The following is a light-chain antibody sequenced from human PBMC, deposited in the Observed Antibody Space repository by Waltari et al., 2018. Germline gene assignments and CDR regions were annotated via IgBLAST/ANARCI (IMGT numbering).Light chain of an antibody. V-gene: IGLV2-23*01. Sequence: QSALTQPASVSGSPGQSITISCTGTTSDVGNYNFVSWYQQGAGSAPKLMIYENSRRPSDISHRFSGAKSGNTASLTISGLQAEDEADYYCCSFASSRTWVFGGGTKLTVL. CDR1: TSDVGNYNF. CDR3: CSFASSRTWV. CDR2: ENS. J-gene: IGLJ3*02.